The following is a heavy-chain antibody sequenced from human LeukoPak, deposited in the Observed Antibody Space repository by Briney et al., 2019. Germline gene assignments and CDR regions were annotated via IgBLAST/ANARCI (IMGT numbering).Heavy chain of an antibody. CDR3: ARDQGATSHDY. J-gene: IGHJ4*02. V-gene: IGHV3-64D*06. D-gene: IGHD1-26*01. CDR1: GFTFSSYA. Sequence: PGGSLRLSCSASGFTFSSYAMHWVRQAPGKGLEYVSGISSNGGSTYYIDSVKGRFTISRYNSKNTLYLQMSSLRAEDTAVYYCARDQGATSHDYWGQGTLVTVSS. CDR2: ISSNGGST.